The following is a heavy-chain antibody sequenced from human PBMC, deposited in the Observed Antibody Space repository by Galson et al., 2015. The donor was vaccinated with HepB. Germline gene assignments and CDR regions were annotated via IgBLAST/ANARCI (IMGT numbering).Heavy chain of an antibody. CDR1: GFTFSSYA. CDR2: ISYDGSNK. V-gene: IGHV3-30-3*01. J-gene: IGHJ6*04. Sequence: SLRLSCAASGFTFSSYAIHWVRQAPGKGLEWVAVISYDGSNKYYADSVKGRFTISRDNSKNTLYLQMNSLRAEDTAVYYCASALRRRMDVWGKGTTVTVSS. D-gene: IGHD4-17*01. CDR3: ASALRRRMDV.